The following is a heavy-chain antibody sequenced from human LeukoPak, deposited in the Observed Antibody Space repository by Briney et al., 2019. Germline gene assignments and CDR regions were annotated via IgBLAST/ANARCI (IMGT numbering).Heavy chain of an antibody. Sequence: KPSETLSLTCTVPGGSISSYYWSWIRQPPGKGLEWIGYIYYSGSTNYNPSLKSRVTISVDTSKNQFSLKLSSVTAADTAVYYCARATYDSSGYYWYYWGQGTLVTVSS. CDR1: GGSISSYY. CDR2: IYYSGST. J-gene: IGHJ4*02. CDR3: ARATYDSSGYYWYY. V-gene: IGHV4-59*01. D-gene: IGHD3-22*01.